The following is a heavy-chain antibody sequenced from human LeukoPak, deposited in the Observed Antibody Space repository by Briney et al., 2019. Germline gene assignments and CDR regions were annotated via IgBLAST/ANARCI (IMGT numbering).Heavy chain of an antibody. V-gene: IGHV1-69*01. D-gene: IGHD5-18*01. Sequence: SVKVSCKASGGTFSSYAISWVRQAPGQGLEWMGGIIPIFGTANYAQKFQGRVTITADESTSTAYMELSSLRSEDTAVYYCARSSRYSYGSLEYFDYRGQGTLVTVSS. CDR3: ARSSRYSYGSLEYFDY. CDR1: GGTFSSYA. J-gene: IGHJ4*02. CDR2: IIPIFGTA.